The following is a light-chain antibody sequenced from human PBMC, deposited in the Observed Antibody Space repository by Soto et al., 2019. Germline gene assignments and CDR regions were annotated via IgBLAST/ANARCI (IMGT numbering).Light chain of an antibody. J-gene: IGLJ1*01. CDR2: TTN. CDR1: NSNIGSDI. Sequence: QSVLTQPPSESGTPGQRATISCCGSNSNIGSDIVNCYQLLPGAAPEVLINTTNQRPSGVPERFSGSKSGTSASLAISGLQSEDEANSSCATWDGGLSGPFVFGTGTKVTVL. CDR3: ATWDGGLSGPFV. V-gene: IGLV1-44*01.